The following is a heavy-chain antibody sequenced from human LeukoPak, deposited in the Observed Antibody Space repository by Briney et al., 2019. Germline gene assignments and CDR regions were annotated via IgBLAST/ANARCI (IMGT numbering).Heavy chain of an antibody. CDR2: IYYSGST. Sequence: SETLSLTCTVSGGSISSYYWSWIRQPPGKGLEWIGYIYYSGSTNYNPSLKSRVTISVDTSKNQFSLKLSSETAADTAVYYCARWGTGDTLFDYWGQGTLVTVSS. V-gene: IGHV4-59*08. CDR1: GGSISSYY. CDR3: ARWGTGDTLFDY. J-gene: IGHJ4*02. D-gene: IGHD7-27*01.